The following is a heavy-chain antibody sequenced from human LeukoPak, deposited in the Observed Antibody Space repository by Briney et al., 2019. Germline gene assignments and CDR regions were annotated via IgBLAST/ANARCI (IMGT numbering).Heavy chain of an antibody. V-gene: IGHV1-2*02. CDR3: ARDAPYYYDSSGYYYAFDI. J-gene: IGHJ3*02. Sequence: GASVKVSCKASGYTFTGYYMRWVRQAPGQGLEWMGWINPNSGGTNYAQKFQGRVTMTRDTSISTAYMELSRLRSDDTAVYYCARDAPYYYDSSGYYYAFDIWSQGTMVTVSS. D-gene: IGHD3-22*01. CDR2: INPNSGGT. CDR1: GYTFTGYY.